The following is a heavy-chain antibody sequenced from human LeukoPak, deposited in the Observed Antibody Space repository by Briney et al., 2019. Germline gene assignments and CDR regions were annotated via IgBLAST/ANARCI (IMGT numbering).Heavy chain of an antibody. D-gene: IGHD3-3*01. J-gene: IGHJ4*02. CDR2: ISSSSSYI. CDR1: GFTFSSYS. CDR3: ARSQSGYREAVDY. Sequence: GGSLRLSCAASGFTFSSYSMNWVRQAPGKGLEWVSSISSSSSYIYYADSVKGRFTISRDNAKNSLYLQMNSLRAEDTAVYYCARSQSGYREAVDYWGQGTLVTVSS. V-gene: IGHV3-21*04.